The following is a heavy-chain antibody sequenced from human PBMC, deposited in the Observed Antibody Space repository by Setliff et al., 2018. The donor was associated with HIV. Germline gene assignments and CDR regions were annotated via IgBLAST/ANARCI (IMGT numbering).Heavy chain of an antibody. CDR1: GFTFSNYA. CDR3: AKLPPYYYDSSGYQGFDY. V-gene: IGHV3-23*01. CDR2: ISGSAGTT. D-gene: IGHD3-22*01. Sequence: QPGGSLRLSCAASGFTFSNYAMSWVRQAPGKGLEWVSGISGSAGTTYYADSVKGRFTISRDNSKNTLYLQMNSLRAEDTAVYYCAKLPPYYYDSSGYQGFDYWGQGTLVTVSS. J-gene: IGHJ4*02.